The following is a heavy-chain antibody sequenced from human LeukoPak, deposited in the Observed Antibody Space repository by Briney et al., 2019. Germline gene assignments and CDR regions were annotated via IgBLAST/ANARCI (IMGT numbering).Heavy chain of an antibody. V-gene: IGHV3-33*01. Sequence: QTGRSLRLSCAASGFTYSSYGMHWVRQAPGKGLEWVAVIWFDGSNKYYADSVKGRFTISRDNSKNTLYLQMNRLRAEDTAVYYCARDRDWGCSYCSYWGQGTLVTVSS. J-gene: IGHJ4*02. CDR2: IWFDGSNK. D-gene: IGHD7-27*01. CDR1: GFTYSSYG. CDR3: ARDRDWGCSYCSY.